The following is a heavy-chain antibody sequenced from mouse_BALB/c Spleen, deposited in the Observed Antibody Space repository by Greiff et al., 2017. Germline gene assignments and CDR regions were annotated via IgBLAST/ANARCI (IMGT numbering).Heavy chain of an antibody. D-gene: IGHD1-1*01. CDR2: INSNGGST. J-gene: IGHJ4*01. CDR3: ARDGGYYYGSFDY. CDR1: GFTFSSYG. V-gene: IGHV5-6-3*01. Sequence: EVHLVESGGGLVQPGGSLKLSCAASGFTFSSYGMSWVRQTPDKRLELVATINSNGGSTYYPDSVKGRFTISRDNAKNTLYLQMSSLKSEDTAMYYCARDGGYYYGSFDYWGQGTSVTVSS.